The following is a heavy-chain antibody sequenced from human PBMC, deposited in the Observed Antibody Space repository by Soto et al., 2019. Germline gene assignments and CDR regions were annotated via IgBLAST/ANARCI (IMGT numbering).Heavy chain of an antibody. CDR2: LWYDGSNK. CDR3: ARGYCWFDP. D-gene: IGHD6-13*01. J-gene: IGHJ5*02. CDR1: GFTFSSYG. Sequence: QVQLVESGGGVVQPGRSLRLSCAASGFTFSSYGMHWVRQAPGKGLVWVAVLWYDGSNKYYADSVKGRFTISRDNSKNTLYLQMNSLRAEDTAVYYCARGYCWFDPWGQGTLVTVSS. V-gene: IGHV3-33*01.